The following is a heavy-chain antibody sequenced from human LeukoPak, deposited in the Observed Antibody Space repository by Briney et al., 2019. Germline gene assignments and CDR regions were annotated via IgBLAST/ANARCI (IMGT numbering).Heavy chain of an antibody. D-gene: IGHD6-6*01. CDR1: GGSFSGYY. V-gene: IGHV4-34*01. CDR2: INHSGST. Sequence: SETLSLTCAVYGGSFSGYYWSWIRQPPGKGLEWIGEINHSGSTNYNPPLKSRVTIPVDTSKNQFSLKLSSVTAADTAVYYCARFRRDSSSSLYYYYYMDVWGKGTTVTVSS. CDR3: ARFRRDSSSSLYYYYYMDV. J-gene: IGHJ6*03.